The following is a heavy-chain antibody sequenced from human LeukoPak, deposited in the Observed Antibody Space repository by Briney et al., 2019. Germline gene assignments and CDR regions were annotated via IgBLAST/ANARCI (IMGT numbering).Heavy chain of an antibody. CDR2: VSSGGQHD. CDR1: GLTFSAYA. J-gene: IGHJ5*02. D-gene: IGHD4-11*01. Sequence: GASLSLSCVPSGLTFSAYALHSVRRAPGQGLDCVAVVSSGGQHDFYSPSVGGPFTLSRDHFKHSVSLQMNCVRGAHPAVYFLAKEAQGGFDYSNDLDHWGRGSLVTVSS. V-gene: IGHV3-30*01. CDR3: AKEAQGGFDYSNDLDH.